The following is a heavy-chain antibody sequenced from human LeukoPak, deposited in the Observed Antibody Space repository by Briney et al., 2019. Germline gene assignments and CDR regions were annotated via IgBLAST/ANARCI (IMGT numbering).Heavy chain of an antibody. CDR1: GGTFSSYT. J-gene: IGHJ4*02. CDR2: IIPILGIA. Sequence: VASVKVSCKASGGTFSSYTISWVRQAPGQGLEWMGRIIPILGIANYAQKFQGRVTITTDESTSTAYMELSSLRSEDTAVYYCARDRDGYNWVDFDYWGQGTLVTVSS. CDR3: ARDRDGYNWVDFDY. V-gene: IGHV1-69*16. D-gene: IGHD5-24*01.